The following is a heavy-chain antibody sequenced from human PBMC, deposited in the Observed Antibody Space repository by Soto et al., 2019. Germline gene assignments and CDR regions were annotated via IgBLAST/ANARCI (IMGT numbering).Heavy chain of an antibody. CDR2: ISYDGSNK. J-gene: IGHJ4*02. CDR1: GFTFSSYG. D-gene: IGHD2-15*01. CDR3: AKGEGSGQIGGFDY. V-gene: IGHV3-30*18. Sequence: QVQLVESGGGVVQPGRSLRLSCAASGFTFSSYGMHWVRQAPGKGLEWVAVISYDGSNKYYADSVKGRFTISRDNSKNTRYLQMNSRRAEDTAVYYCAKGEGSGQIGGFDYWGQGTLVTVSS.